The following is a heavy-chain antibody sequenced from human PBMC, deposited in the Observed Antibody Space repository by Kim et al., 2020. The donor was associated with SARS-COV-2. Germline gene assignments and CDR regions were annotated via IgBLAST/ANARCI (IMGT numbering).Heavy chain of an antibody. D-gene: IGHD3-22*01. CDR3: ARLRYNYDSSGYYYFDY. J-gene: IGHJ4*02. Sequence: LKSRVTISVDTSKNQLSLKLSSVTAADTAVYYCARLRYNYDSSGYYYFDYWGQGTLVTVSS. V-gene: IGHV4-59*08.